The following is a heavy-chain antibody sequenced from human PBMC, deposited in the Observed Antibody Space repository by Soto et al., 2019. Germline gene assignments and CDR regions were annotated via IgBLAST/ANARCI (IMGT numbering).Heavy chain of an antibody. D-gene: IGHD3-10*01. CDR3: ARDTRRSYYYGSGSLDY. Sequence: QVQLVESGGGVVQPGRSLRLSCAASGFTFSSYGMHWVRQAPGKGLEWVAVIWYDGSNKYYADSVKGRFTISRDNSKHTLYRQMNRLSAEDTAVYYCARDTRRSYYYGSGSLDYWGQGTLVTVS. J-gene: IGHJ4*02. CDR1: GFTFSSYG. CDR2: IWYDGSNK. V-gene: IGHV3-33*01.